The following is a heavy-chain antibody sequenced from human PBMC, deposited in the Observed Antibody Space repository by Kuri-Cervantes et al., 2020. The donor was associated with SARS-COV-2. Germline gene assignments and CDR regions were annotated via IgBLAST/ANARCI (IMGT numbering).Heavy chain of an antibody. CDR3: ARHGYSYGYGSTFWYFDL. J-gene: IGHJ2*01. V-gene: IGHV1-69*10. CDR1: GGTFSSYA. Sequence: SVKVSCKASGGTFSSYAISWVRQAPGQGLEWMGGIIPILGIANYAQKFQGRVTITADKSTSTAYMELSSLRSEDTAVYYCARHGYSYGYGSTFWYFDLWGRGTLVTVSS. D-gene: IGHD5-18*01. CDR2: IIPILGIA.